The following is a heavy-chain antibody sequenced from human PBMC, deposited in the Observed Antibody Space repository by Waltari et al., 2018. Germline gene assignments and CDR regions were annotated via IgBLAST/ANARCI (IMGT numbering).Heavy chain of an antibody. CDR1: KW. J-gene: IGHJ4*02. V-gene: IGHV4-28*03. Sequence: KWCGCVRKSQQRGQEWIGQVLSTGKTNYSQSFASRVTMSLDASNNQFSLKVTSATAADTAVYYCARDRGRGLYLDVWGPGTLVTVSP. D-gene: IGHD2-15*01. CDR2: VLSTGKT. CDR3: ARDRGRGLYLDV.